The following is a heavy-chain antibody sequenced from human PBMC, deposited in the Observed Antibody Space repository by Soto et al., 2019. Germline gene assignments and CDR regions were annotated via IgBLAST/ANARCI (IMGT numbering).Heavy chain of an antibody. CDR2: IDGSGGIT. CDR3: VKNSGWFNT. V-gene: IGHV3-23*01. J-gene: IGHJ5*02. Sequence: PVGSLRLSCAASGFTFGTTDMSWVRQAPGEGLEWVSTIDGSGGITYYADSVKGRFTISRDNSRNTVYLQMSSLRGDDTALYYCVKNSGWFNTWGQGALVTVSS. CDR1: GFTFGTTD. D-gene: IGHD3-10*01.